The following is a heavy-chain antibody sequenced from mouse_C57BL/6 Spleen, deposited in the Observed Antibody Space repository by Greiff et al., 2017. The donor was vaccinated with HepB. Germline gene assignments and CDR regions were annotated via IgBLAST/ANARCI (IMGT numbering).Heavy chain of an antibody. CDR3: ASNLLRGGWFAY. V-gene: IGHV14-3*01. J-gene: IGHJ3*01. D-gene: IGHD1-1*01. CDR1: GFNIKNTY. Sequence: VQLQQSVAELVRPGASVKLSCTASGFNIKNTYMHWVKQRPEQGLEWIGRIDPANGNTKYAPKFQGKATITADTSSNTAYLQLSSLTYEDNAIYYCASNLLRGGWFAYWGQGTLVTVSA. CDR2: IDPANGNT.